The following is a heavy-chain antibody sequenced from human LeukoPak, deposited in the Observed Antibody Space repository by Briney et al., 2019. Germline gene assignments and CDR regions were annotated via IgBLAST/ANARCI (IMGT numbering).Heavy chain of an antibody. J-gene: IGHJ6*03. CDR1: GYTFTSYY. CDR3: ARDQQWLVQRRWVYYYMDV. CDR2: INPSGGST. V-gene: IGHV1-46*01. Sequence: ASVKVSCKASGYTFTSYYMHWVRQAPGQGLEWMGIINPSGGSTSYAQKFQGRVTMTRDMSTSTVYMELRSLRSDDTAVYYCARDQQWLVQRRWVYYYMDVWGKGTTVTVSS. D-gene: IGHD6-19*01.